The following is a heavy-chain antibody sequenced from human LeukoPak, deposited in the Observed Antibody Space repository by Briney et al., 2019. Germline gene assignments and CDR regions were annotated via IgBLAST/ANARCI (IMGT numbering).Heavy chain of an antibody. D-gene: IGHD2-2*01. CDR1: GVSISTSFYY. CDR3: ARVRYCSSTSCYTFDP. Sequence: PSETLSLTCTVSGVSISTSFYYWGWIRQPPGTGLEWIGTIYYSGSTYYNPSFKSRVTISVDTSKNQFSLKLSSVTAADTAVYYCARVRYCSSTSCYTFDPWGQGTLVTVSS. J-gene: IGHJ5*02. V-gene: IGHV4-39*01. CDR2: IYYSGST.